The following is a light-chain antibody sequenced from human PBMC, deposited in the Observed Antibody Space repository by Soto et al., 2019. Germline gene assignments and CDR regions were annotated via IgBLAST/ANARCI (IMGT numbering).Light chain of an antibody. Sequence: QSALTQPASVSGSPGQSITISCTGTSSDYNYVSWYQQHPGKAPKLMIYEVSNRPSGVSNRFSGSKSGNTASLTISGLQAEDEADFYCSSYTSSSTVLFGGGTKLTVL. V-gene: IGLV2-14*01. CDR3: SSYTSSSTVL. CDR2: EVS. CDR1: SSDYNY. J-gene: IGLJ2*01.